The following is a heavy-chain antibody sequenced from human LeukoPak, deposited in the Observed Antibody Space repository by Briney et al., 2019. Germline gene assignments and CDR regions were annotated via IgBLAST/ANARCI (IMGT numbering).Heavy chain of an antibody. D-gene: IGHD3-16*01. J-gene: IGHJ4*02. CDR3: TRGAGWLIDY. V-gene: IGHV4-4*02. Sequence: SGTLSLTCAVSGGSISSSNWWSWVRQPPGKGLEWIGYFHNSGTSTYNPSLKSRVTISADTSKNQFSLKLNSLTTADTAVYYCTRGAGWLIDYWGQGILVTVSS. CDR2: FHNSGTS. CDR1: GGSISSSNW.